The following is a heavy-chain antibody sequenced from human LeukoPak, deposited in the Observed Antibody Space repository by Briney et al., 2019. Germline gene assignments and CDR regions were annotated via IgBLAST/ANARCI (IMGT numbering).Heavy chain of an antibody. Sequence: SVKVSCKASGYTFTSYYMHWVRQAPGQGLEWMGIINPSGGSTSYAQKFQGRVTMTRDTSTSTVYMELSSLRSEDTAVYYCARGVGDIVVVPAATRVGLYYFDYWGQGTLVTVSS. CDR1: GYTFTSYY. CDR3: ARGVGDIVVVPAATRVGLYYFDY. CDR2: INPSGGST. J-gene: IGHJ4*02. V-gene: IGHV1-46*03. D-gene: IGHD2-2*01.